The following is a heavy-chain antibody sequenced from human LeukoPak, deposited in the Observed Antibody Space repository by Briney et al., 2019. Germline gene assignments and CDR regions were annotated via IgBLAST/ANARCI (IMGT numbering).Heavy chain of an antibody. J-gene: IGHJ5*02. CDR1: GYSFTDYY. V-gene: IGHV1-2*02. D-gene: IGHD3-3*01. Sequence: ASVKVSCKTSGYSFTDYYIHWVRQAPGQGLEWMGWISPDSGGTNYAQKFQGRVTVTRDTSISTAYMELSRLTSDDAAVYYCARVRLWSGFSNWFDPWGQGTLVTVSS. CDR2: ISPDSGGT. CDR3: ARVRLWSGFSNWFDP.